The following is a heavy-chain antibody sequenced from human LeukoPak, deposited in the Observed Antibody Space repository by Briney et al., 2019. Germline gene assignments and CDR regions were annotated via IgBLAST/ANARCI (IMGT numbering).Heavy chain of an antibody. V-gene: IGHV1-69*05. D-gene: IGHD3-22*01. CDR2: IIPIFGTA. CDR1: GGTFSSYA. Sequence: SVKVSCKASGGTFSSYAISWVRQAPGQGLEWMGGIIPIFGTANYAQKLQGRVTMTTDTSTSTAYMELRSLRSDDTAVYYCARVVHITMIVVVADYWGQGTLVTVSS. J-gene: IGHJ4*02. CDR3: ARVVHITMIVVVADY.